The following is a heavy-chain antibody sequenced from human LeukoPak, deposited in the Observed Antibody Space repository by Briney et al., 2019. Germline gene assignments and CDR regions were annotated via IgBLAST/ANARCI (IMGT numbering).Heavy chain of an antibody. CDR2: IYFSGIT. Sequence: PSETLSLTCDVSGYSISTGDYWDWIRQPPGKGLEWIGSIYFSGITYYNPSLKSRVTISADMSENQFSLRLSSVTAADSAVYYCARLTSSNRGLMITHDCWGQGTLVSVSS. V-gene: IGHV4-38-2*01. J-gene: IGHJ4*02. CDR1: GYSISTGDY. CDR3: ARLTSSNRGLMITHDC. D-gene: IGHD3-10*01.